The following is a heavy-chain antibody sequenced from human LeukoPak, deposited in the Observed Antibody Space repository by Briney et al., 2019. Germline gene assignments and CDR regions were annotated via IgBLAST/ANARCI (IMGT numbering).Heavy chain of an antibody. J-gene: IGHJ6*02. CDR3: ARIPGGYYYAMDV. V-gene: IGHV3-48*02. D-gene: IGHD3-16*01. Sequence: GGSLRLSCAASGFTFSSYSMNWVRQAPGKGLEWVSYISSRSSNIYYADSVKGRFTISRDNAKNSLYPQMNSLRDEDTAVYYCARIPGGYYYAMDVWGQGTTVTVSS. CDR2: ISSRSSNI. CDR1: GFTFSSYS.